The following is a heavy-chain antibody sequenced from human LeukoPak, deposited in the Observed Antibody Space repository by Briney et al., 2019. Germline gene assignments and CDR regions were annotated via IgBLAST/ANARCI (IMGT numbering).Heavy chain of an antibody. V-gene: IGHV5-51*01. Sequence: GGSLRLSCKGSGYSFTTHWIAWVRQMPGKGLEWMGITYPGDSEIKYSPSFQGQVTISADKSISTAYLQWSSLQAADTAMYYCTRLASRRDPDKTSGQAYFDIWGQGTLVTVSS. CDR3: TRLASRRDPDKTSGQAYFDI. J-gene: IGHJ4*02. CDR1: GYSFTTHW. D-gene: IGHD2-15*01. CDR2: TYPGDSEI.